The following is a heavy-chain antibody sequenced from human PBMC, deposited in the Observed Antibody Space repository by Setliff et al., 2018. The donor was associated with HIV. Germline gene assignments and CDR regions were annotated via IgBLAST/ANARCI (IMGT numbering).Heavy chain of an antibody. Sequence: SETLSLTCTVYGGSFSNYYTNWIRQPPGKGLEWIGELSPSGTTRSNPSLQSRVTISLDTSNNQFSLELTSVTAADTAMYYCASFFVTTVTNQDYWGQGTPVTVSS. V-gene: IGHV4-34*01. D-gene: IGHD4-17*01. CDR1: GGSFSNYY. CDR3: ASFFVTTVTNQDY. CDR2: LSPSGTT. J-gene: IGHJ4*02.